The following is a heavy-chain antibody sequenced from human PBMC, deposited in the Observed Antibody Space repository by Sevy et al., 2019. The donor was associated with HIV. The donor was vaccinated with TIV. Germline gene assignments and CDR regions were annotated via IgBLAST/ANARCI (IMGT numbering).Heavy chain of an antibody. CDR3: AKDQLYDTSFFDY. V-gene: IGHV3-23*01. J-gene: IGHJ4*02. CDR1: GFTFSIYA. CDR2: ISGSVGST. Sequence: GGSLRLSCAASGFTFSIYAMSWVRQAPGKGLDWVAGISGSVGSTYYANSVMGRFTISIDKSKNTLYLQMNSLRAEDTAVYYCAKDQLYDTSFFDYWGQGTLVTVSS. D-gene: IGHD3-22*01.